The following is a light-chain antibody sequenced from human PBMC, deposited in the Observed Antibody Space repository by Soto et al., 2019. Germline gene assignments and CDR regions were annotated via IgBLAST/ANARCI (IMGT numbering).Light chain of an antibody. CDR1: SSDVGGYNF. CDR2: DVS. J-gene: IGLJ3*02. CDR3: CSYAGYYTWV. Sequence: QSALTQPRSVSGSPGQSVTISCTGPSSDVGGYNFVSWYQQHPGKAPKLMIYDVSKRPSGVPDRFSGSKSGNTASLTISGLQAEDEADYYCCSYAGYYTWVFGGGTKLTVL. V-gene: IGLV2-11*01.